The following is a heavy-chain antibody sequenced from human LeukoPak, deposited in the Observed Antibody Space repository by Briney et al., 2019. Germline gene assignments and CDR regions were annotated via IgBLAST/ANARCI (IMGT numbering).Heavy chain of an antibody. Sequence: SETLSLTCTVSGGSINSYYWSWIRQPAGKGLEWIGRIYTSGNTNYNPSLKSRVTMSVDTSKNQFSLKLSSVTAADAAVYYCARGIGSWYYFDYWGQGTLVTVSS. J-gene: IGHJ4*02. CDR1: GGSINSYY. CDR2: IYTSGNT. CDR3: ARGIGSWYYFDY. D-gene: IGHD6-13*01. V-gene: IGHV4-4*07.